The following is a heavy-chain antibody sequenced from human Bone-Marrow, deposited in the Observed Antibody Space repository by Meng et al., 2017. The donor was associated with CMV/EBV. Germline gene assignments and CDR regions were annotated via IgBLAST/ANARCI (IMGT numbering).Heavy chain of an antibody. D-gene: IGHD3-10*01. CDR3: AKPGHYGSGSRPGGHYIDQ. V-gene: IGHV3-33*03. J-gene: IGHJ4*02. CDR2: TWYDGSNK. Sequence: GGSLRLSCAASGFTFSNFAMHWVRQAPGKGLEWVAVTWYDGSNKYYADSVKGRFTISRDSFKKTLYLQMTSLRAEDTAVYYCAKPGHYGSGSRPGGHYIDQWGQGTPVTVSS. CDR1: GFTFSNFA.